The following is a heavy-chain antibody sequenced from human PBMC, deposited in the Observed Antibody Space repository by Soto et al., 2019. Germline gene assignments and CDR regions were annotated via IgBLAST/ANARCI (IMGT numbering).Heavy chain of an antibody. CDR3: ARDPYCGSGRFSWFDP. D-gene: IGHD3-10*01. Sequence: GASVKVSCKASGYTFTSYGISWVRQAPGQGLEWMGWISAYNGNTNYAQKLQGRVTMTTDTSTSTAYMELRSLRSDDTAVYYCARDPYCGSGRFSWFDPWGQGTLVTVS. J-gene: IGHJ5*02. CDR1: GYTFTSYG. V-gene: IGHV1-18*01. CDR2: ISAYNGNT.